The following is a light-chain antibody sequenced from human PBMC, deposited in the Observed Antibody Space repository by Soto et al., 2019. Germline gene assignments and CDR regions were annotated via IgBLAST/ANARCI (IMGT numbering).Light chain of an antibody. CDR2: EVN. Sequence: QSALTQPPSASGSPGQAVTISCTGTSSDVGGYSYVSWYQQHPGKAPKVMIYEVNKRPSGVPDRFSGSKSGNTASLTVSGLQSEDEADYYCSSYEGTTNFLVFGGGTQLTVL. J-gene: IGLJ2*01. CDR1: SSDVGGYSY. V-gene: IGLV2-8*01. CDR3: SSYEGTTNFLV.